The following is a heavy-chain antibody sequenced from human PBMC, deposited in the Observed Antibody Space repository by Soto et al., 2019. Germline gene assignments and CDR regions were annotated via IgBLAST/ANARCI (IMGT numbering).Heavy chain of an antibody. CDR2: ITADGGT. J-gene: IGHJ3*02. D-gene: IGHD2-15*01. Sequence: EVQVLESGGGLVQPGGSLRLSCEGSEFTVSGHAMTWIRQAPGKGPEWVSTITADGGTYYADSVKGRFARSRDTSENTRYLQMNSLGAEDTAAYYCAPHVSCSGGSCQYDAFAIRGQGTMVTVSS. V-gene: IGHV3-23*01. CDR3: APHVSCSGGSCQYDAFAI. CDR1: EFTVSGHA.